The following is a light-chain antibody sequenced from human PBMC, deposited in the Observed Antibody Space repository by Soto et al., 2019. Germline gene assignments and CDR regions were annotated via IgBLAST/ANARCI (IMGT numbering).Light chain of an antibody. CDR3: QQFNSYPHT. CDR1: QGIGSA. V-gene: IGKV1-13*02. J-gene: IGKJ4*01. Sequence: AIQLTQSPSSLSASVGDRVTITCRASQGIGSALAWYQQKPGKAPKLLIYDTSSLESGVPSRFSGSGSGTYFTLTISSLQPEDFASYYCQQFNSYPHTFGGGTKVEIK. CDR2: DTS.